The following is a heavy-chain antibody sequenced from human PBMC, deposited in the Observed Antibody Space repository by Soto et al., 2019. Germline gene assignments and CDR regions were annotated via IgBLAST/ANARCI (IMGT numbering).Heavy chain of an antibody. CDR2: IKSKTDGGTT. Sequence: LRLSCAASGFTFSNAWMSWVRQAPGKGLEWVGRIKSKTDGGTTDYAAPVKGRFTISRDDSKNTLYLQMNSLKTEDTAVYYCTTRPRAPGAFDIWGQGTMVTVSS. J-gene: IGHJ3*02. V-gene: IGHV3-15*01. CDR1: GFTFSNAW. CDR3: TTRPRAPGAFDI.